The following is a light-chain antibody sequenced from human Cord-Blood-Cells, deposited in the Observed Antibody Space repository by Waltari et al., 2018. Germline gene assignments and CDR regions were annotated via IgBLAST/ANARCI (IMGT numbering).Light chain of an antibody. CDR2: QDS. CDR3: QAWDSSNHVV. CDR1: KLGDQY. V-gene: IGLV3-1*01. Sequence: SYELTQPPSVSVSPGQTASITCSGDKLGDQYACWYQQKPGQYPVLVIYQDSKRPSGIPERLSGSTSENTATLTISGTQAMDEADYYCQAWDSSNHVVFGGGTKLTVL. J-gene: IGLJ2*01.